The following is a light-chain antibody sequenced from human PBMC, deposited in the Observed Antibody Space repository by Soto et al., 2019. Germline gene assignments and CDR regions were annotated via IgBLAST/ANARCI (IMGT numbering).Light chain of an antibody. J-gene: IGKJ5*01. CDR3: QQYGSSPIT. Sequence: EIVLTQSPGTLSLSPGERATLSCRASQSVSSSYLAWYQQKPGQAPRILIYGASSRAIGIPDRFSGSGSGTDFTLTISRLEPEDFAEYYCQQYGSSPITFGQGTRLEIK. CDR1: QSVSSSY. V-gene: IGKV3-20*01. CDR2: GAS.